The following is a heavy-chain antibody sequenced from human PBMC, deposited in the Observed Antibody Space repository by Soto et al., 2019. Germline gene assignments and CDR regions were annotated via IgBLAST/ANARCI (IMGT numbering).Heavy chain of an antibody. CDR2: ISYDGSNK. CDR3: WFDGSDDSYGMDV. CDR1: GFTFSSYG. V-gene: IGHV3-30*03. Sequence: QVQLVESGGGVVQPGRSLRLSCAASGFTFSSYGMHWVRQAPGKGLEWVAVISYDGSNKYYADSVKGRFTISRDNSKNTLYLQMNSLRAEDTAVYYCWFDGSDDSYGMDVWGQGTTVTVSS. J-gene: IGHJ6*02. D-gene: IGHD3-10*01.